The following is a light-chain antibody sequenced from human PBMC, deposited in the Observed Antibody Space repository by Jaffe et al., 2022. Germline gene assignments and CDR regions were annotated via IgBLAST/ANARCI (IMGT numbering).Light chain of an antibody. V-gene: IGKV3-20*01. CDR3: HQYAGSPNT. CDR2: GAS. J-gene: IGKJ2*01. Sequence: EIVLTQSPGTLSLSPGERATLSCRASQSVSGSYLAWFQQKPGQAPRLLIYGASSRATGIPDRFSGSGSGTDFTLTITRLEPEDFAVYYCHQYAGSPNTFGQGTKLEIK. CDR1: QSVSGSY.